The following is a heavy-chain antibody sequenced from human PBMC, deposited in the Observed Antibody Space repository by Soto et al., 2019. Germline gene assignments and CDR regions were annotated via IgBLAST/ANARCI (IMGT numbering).Heavy chain of an antibody. Sequence: QEQLVESGGGVVQPGGSLRLSCAASGFTFSNFVMHWVRQAPGKGLEWVAATSYDGKNKDHADSVKGRFTISRDNSKNTLYLQMNSLRHEDTAVYFCAIERAIAATGIFYYWGQGTLVTVSS. CDR2: TSYDGKNK. V-gene: IGHV3-30*04. CDR3: AIERAIAATGIFYY. D-gene: IGHD6-13*01. CDR1: GFTFSNFV. J-gene: IGHJ4*02.